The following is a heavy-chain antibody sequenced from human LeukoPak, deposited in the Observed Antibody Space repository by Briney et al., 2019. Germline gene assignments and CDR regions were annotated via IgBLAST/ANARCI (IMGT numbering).Heavy chain of an antibody. Sequence: GGSLRLSCAASGFTFSSYAMSWVRQAPGKGLEWVSAISGSGGSTYYADSVKGRFTISRDNSKNTLYLQMNSLRAEDTAVYYCAKVNYYDSSGYYDYWGQGTLVTVSS. V-gene: IGHV3-23*01. CDR1: GFTFSSYA. CDR3: AKVNYYDSSGYYDY. CDR2: ISGSGGST. D-gene: IGHD3-22*01. J-gene: IGHJ4*02.